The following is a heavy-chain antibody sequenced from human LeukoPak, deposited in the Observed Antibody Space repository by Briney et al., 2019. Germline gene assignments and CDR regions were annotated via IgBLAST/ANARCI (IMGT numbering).Heavy chain of an antibody. V-gene: IGHV1-18*04. CDR3: ARAYGSGSFSRMDV. CDR2: ISAYNGNT. Sequence: ASVKVSCKASGYTFTSYGISWVRQAPGQGLEWMGWISAYNGNTNYAQKLQGRVTMTTDTSTSTAYMELRGLRSDDTAVYYCARAYGSGSFSRMDVWGKGTTVTVSS. D-gene: IGHD3-10*01. J-gene: IGHJ6*04. CDR1: GYTFTSYG.